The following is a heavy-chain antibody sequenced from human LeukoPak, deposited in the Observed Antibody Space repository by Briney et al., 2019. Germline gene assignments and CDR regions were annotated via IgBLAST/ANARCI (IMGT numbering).Heavy chain of an antibody. J-gene: IGHJ5*02. CDR1: GGTFSSYA. Sequence: SVKVSCKASGGTFSSYAISWVRQAPGQGLEWMGGIIPIFGTANYAQKFQGRVPITADESTSTAYMELSSLRSEDTAVYYCARVLDSSGYLNWFDPWGQGTLVTVSS. V-gene: IGHV1-69*13. D-gene: IGHD3-22*01. CDR2: IIPIFGTA. CDR3: ARVLDSSGYLNWFDP.